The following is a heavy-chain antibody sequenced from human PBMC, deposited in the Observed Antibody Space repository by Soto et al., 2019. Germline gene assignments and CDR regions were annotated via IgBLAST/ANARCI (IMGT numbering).Heavy chain of an antibody. CDR2: IYWDDDE. V-gene: IGHV2-5*02. J-gene: IGHJ4*02. Sequence: QITLKESGPTLVKPTQTLTLTCTFSGFSLTTRGVGVGWIRQPPGKALEWLALIYWDDDEGYSPSLKSRLTTTNDTSKTQLVLTMTTMDPVDTATYCRAYTARGYGYHFDYWGQGTLVTVSS. CDR3: AYTARGYGYHFDY. D-gene: IGHD5-18*01. CDR1: GFSLTTRGVG.